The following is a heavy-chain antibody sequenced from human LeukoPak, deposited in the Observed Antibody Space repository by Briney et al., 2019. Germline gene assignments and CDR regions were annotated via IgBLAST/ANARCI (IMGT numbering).Heavy chain of an antibody. CDR2: INPNSGGT. D-gene: IGHD2-2*01. Sequence: ASVKVSCKASGYTFTGYYMHWVRQAPGQGLEWMGWINPNSGGTNYAQKFQGRVTMTRDTSISTAYMELSRLRSDDTAVYYCARDALYCSSTSCYREDWFDPWGQGTLVTVSS. CDR1: GYTFTGYY. CDR3: ARDALYCSSTSCYREDWFDP. J-gene: IGHJ5*02. V-gene: IGHV1-2*02.